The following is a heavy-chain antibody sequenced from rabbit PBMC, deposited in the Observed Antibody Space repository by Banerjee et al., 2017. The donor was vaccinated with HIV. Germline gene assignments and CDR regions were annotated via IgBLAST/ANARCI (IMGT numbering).Heavy chain of an antibody. D-gene: IGHD2-1*01. Sequence: QEQLEESGGDLVKPEGSLTLTCTASGFSFSNKYVMCWVRQAPGKGLEWIACINTNSGNAVYASWAKGRFTISKTSSTTVSLQMTSLTAADTATYFCARRSTMTLVMRLWGPGILVTVS. CDR3: ARRSTMTLVMRL. V-gene: IGHV1S45*01. CDR1: GFSFSNKYV. J-gene: IGHJ4*01. CDR2: INTNSGNA.